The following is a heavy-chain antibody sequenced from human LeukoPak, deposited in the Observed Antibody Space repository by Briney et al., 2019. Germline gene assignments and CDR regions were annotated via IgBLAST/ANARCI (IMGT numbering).Heavy chain of an antibody. Sequence: ASVKVSCKASGYTFTGYYMHSVRQSPGPELEWMGWINPNSGGTNYAQKFQGRVTMTRDTSISTAYMELSRLRSDDTAVYYCARDRDQYYYDSSGYYPLDYWGQGTLVTVSS. CDR2: INPNSGGT. CDR1: GYTFTGYY. CDR3: ARDRDQYYYDSSGYYPLDY. V-gene: IGHV1-2*02. D-gene: IGHD3-22*01. J-gene: IGHJ4*02.